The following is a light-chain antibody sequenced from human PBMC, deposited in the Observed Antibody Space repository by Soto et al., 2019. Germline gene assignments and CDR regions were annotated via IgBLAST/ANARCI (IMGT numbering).Light chain of an antibody. CDR3: CSYACSSTLV. J-gene: IGLJ2*01. V-gene: IGLV2-23*01. CDR1: SSDI. Sequence: QSVLTQPASVSGSPGQSITISCTGTSSDIVSWYQQHPGKAPKLIIYEGSKRPSGVSNRFSGSKSGNTASLTISGLQAEDEADYYCCSYACSSTLVFGGGTKLTVL. CDR2: EGS.